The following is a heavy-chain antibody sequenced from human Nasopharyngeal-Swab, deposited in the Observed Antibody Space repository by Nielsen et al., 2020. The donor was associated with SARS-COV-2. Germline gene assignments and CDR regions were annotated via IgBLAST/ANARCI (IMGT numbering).Heavy chain of an antibody. Sequence: LSLTCAASGFTFSSYGMHWVRQAPGKGLEWVANIKQDGSEKYYVDSVKGRFTISRDNAKNSLYLQMNSLRAEDTAVYYCARDQYYDSSGYYYYGMDVWGQGTTVTVSS. CDR2: IKQDGSEK. J-gene: IGHJ6*02. D-gene: IGHD3-22*01. CDR3: ARDQYYDSSGYYYYGMDV. CDR1: GFTFSSYG. V-gene: IGHV3-7*01.